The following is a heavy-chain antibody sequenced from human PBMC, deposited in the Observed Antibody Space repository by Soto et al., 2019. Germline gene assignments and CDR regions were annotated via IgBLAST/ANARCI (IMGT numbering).Heavy chain of an antibody. J-gene: IGHJ6*02. CDR2: IWYDGSNK. Sequence: QVQLVESGGGVVQPGRSLRLSCAASGFTFSSYGMHWVRQAPGKGLEWVAVIWYDGSNKYYADSVKGRFTISRDNSKNTLYLQMNSLRAEDTAVYYCARDLGSDDGGGYYYGMDVWGQGTTVTVSS. CDR3: ARDLGSDDGGGYYYGMDV. CDR1: GFTFSSYG. V-gene: IGHV3-33*01. D-gene: IGHD4-17*01.